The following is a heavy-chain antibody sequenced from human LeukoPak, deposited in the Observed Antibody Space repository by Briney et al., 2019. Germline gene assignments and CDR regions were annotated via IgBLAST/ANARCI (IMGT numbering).Heavy chain of an antibody. D-gene: IGHD1-26*01. CDR3: AKELSSRELPRVDV. Sequence: GGSLRLSCGVSGFTFSNYAMSWVRQAPGKGLEWVSGISGSGDTTDLADSVKGRFTISRDNSKNTLYLQMNSLRAEDTAVYYCAKELSSRELPRVDVWGQGTTVTVSS. CDR2: ISGSGDTT. CDR1: GFTFSNYA. J-gene: IGHJ6*02. V-gene: IGHV3-23*01.